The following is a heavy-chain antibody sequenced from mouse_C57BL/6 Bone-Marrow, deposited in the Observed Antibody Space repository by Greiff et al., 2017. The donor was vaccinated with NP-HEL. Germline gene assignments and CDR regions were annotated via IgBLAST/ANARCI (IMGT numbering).Heavy chain of an antibody. CDR3: ARDRGAYAMDD. D-gene: IGHD3-1*01. Sequence: EVKLMESEGGLVQPGSSMKLSCTASGFTFSDYYMAWVRQVPEKGLEWVANINYDGSSTYYLDSLKSRFIISRDNAKNILYLQMSSLKSEDTATYYCARDRGAYAMDDWGQGTSVTVSS. CDR2: INYDGSST. V-gene: IGHV5-16*01. J-gene: IGHJ4*01. CDR1: GFTFSDYY.